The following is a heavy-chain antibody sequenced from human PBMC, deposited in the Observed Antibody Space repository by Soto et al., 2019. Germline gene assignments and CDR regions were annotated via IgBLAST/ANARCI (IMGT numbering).Heavy chain of an antibody. CDR1: GGSISSGGYY. V-gene: IGHV4-31*03. CDR3: ARDPSSNPYYGMDV. J-gene: IGHJ6*02. Sequence: QVQLQESGPGLVKPSQTLSLTCTVSGGSISSGGYYWSWIRQYPGKGLEWIGYIYYSGSTYYNPSLKSRVTISVDTSKNQFSLKLSSVTAADTAVYYCARDPSSNPYYGMDVWGQGTTVTVSS. CDR2: IYYSGST. D-gene: IGHD4-4*01.